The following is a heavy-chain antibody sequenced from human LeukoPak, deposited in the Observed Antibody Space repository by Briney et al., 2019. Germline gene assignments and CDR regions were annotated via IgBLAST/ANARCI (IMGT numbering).Heavy chain of an antibody. CDR1: GFTFSSYS. CDR2: ISSSSSYI. CDR3: ARVGHYDILTGHAFDI. Sequence: PGGSLRLSCAASGFTFSSYSMNCVRQAPGKGLEWVSSISSSSSYIYYADSGKGRFTISRDNAKNSLYLQMNSLRAEDTAVYYCARVGHYDILTGHAFDIWGQGTMVTVSS. J-gene: IGHJ3*02. D-gene: IGHD3-9*01. V-gene: IGHV3-21*01.